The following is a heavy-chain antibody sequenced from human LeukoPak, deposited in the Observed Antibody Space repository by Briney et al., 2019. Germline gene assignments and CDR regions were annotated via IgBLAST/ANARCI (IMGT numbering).Heavy chain of an antibody. V-gene: IGHV3-21*01. CDR1: GFTFSTYS. Sequence: GGSLRLSCAASGFTFSTYSMNWVRQAPGKGLECVSSISSSGAYIYYADSVKGRFTVSRDNAKKSLYLQMNSLRAEDTAIYYCVGNYYDSSGLDYWGQGTLVTVSS. CDR2: ISSSGAYI. CDR3: VGNYYDSSGLDY. D-gene: IGHD3-22*01. J-gene: IGHJ4*02.